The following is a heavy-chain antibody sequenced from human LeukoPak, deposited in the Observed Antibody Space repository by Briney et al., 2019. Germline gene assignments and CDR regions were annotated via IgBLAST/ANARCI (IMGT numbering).Heavy chain of an antibody. D-gene: IGHD3-10*01. CDR2: VNPNSGNT. CDR1: GYTFTSYD. J-gene: IGHJ5*02. CDR3: ARSFMAVLLWFGELSSAWFDP. Sequence: ASVKVSCKASGYTFTSYDINWVRQATGQGLEWMGWVNPNSGNTGYAQKFQGRVTMTRNTSISTAYMELSSLRSEDTAVYYCARSFMAVLLWFGELSSAWFDPWGQGTLVTVSS. V-gene: IGHV1-8*01.